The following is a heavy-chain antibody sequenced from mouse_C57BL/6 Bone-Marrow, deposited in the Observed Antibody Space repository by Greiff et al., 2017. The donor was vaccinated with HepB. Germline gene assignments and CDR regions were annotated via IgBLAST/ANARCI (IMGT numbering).Heavy chain of an antibody. CDR2: IYIGNGYT. D-gene: IGHD2-3*01. Sequence: EVKLMESGAELVRPGSSVKMSCKTSGYTFTSYGINWVKQRPGQGLEWIGYIYIGNGYTEYNEKFKGKATLTSDTSSSTAYMQLSSLTSEDSAIYFCARGVYDRLAWFAYWGQGTLVTVSA. V-gene: IGHV1-58*01. CDR3: ARGVYDRLAWFAY. CDR1: GYTFTSYG. J-gene: IGHJ3*01.